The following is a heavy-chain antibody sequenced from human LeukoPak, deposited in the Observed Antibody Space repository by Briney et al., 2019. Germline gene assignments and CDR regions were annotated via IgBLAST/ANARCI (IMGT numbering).Heavy chain of an antibody. V-gene: IGHV3-30-3*01. Sequence: PGGSLRLSCAASGFTFSSYAMHWVRQAPGKGLEWVAVISYDGSNKYYADSVKGRFTISRDNSKNTLYLQMNSLRAEGTAVYYCARSGGPTSFDYWGQGTLVTVSS. CDR1: GFTFSSYA. J-gene: IGHJ4*02. D-gene: IGHD3-16*01. CDR2: ISYDGSNK. CDR3: ARSGGPTSFDY.